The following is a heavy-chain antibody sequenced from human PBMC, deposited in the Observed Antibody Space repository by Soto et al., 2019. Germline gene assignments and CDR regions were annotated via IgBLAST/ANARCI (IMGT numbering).Heavy chain of an antibody. J-gene: IGHJ5*02. CDR3: ARDLWGSGDYYFHWFDP. V-gene: IGHV1-18*01. CDR1: GYTFSSYG. D-gene: IGHD2-21*02. Sequence: ASVKVSCKASGYTFSSYGIAWVRQAPGQGLEWMGWINIRNGNTQYAQHFQGRVTLTTDTATSTAYLEVRNLRSDDTAVYYCARDLWGSGDYYFHWFDPWGQGTPVTSPQ. CDR2: INIRNGNT.